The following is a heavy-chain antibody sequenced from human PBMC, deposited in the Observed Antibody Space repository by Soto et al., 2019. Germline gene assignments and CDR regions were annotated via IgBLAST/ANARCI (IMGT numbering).Heavy chain of an antibody. CDR2: VSYGGST. J-gene: IGHJ4*02. D-gene: IGHD5-18*01. Sequence: QVQLQESGPGLVKPSQTLSLTCTVSGGSINSGGYCWSWIRQHPGKGLEWIGCVSYGGSTSYTASLKSRVTISVDTSKNQFSLKLSSVTAADPAVYYCSRGILVWGQGTLITVSS. V-gene: IGHV4-31*03. CDR3: SRGILV. CDR1: GGSINSGGYC.